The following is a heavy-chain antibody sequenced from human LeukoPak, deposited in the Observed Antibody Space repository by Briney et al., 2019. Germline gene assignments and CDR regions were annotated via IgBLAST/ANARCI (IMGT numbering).Heavy chain of an antibody. J-gene: IGHJ4*02. CDR1: GFTFSSYE. CDR3: AREITVAGIDY. CDR2: ISSSGSSI. V-gene: IGHV3-48*03. D-gene: IGHD6-19*01. Sequence: GGSLRLSCAASGFTFSSYEMNWVRQAPGKGLEWVSYISSSGSSIHYADSVKGRFTISRDNAKNSLYLQMNSLRAEDTAVYYCAREITVAGIDYWGQGTLVTVSS.